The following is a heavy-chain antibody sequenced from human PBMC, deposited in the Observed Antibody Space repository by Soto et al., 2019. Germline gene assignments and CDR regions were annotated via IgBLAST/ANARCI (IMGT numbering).Heavy chain of an antibody. D-gene: IGHD3-22*01. CDR2: IYNTGTI. CDR3: ARVNDSSGYYFDY. CDR1: GDSITYYS. V-gene: IGHV4-4*07. Sequence: SETLSLTCTVSGDSITYYSWAWIRQPAGKGLEWIGRIYNTGTITYNPSLKSRATMSVDTSRNQFSLTLTSVNAADTAVYYCARVNDSSGYYFDYWGQGTLVTVSS. J-gene: IGHJ4*02.